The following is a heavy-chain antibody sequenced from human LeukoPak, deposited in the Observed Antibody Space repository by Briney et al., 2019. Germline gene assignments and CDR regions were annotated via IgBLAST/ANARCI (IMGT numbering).Heavy chain of an antibody. CDR1: NYYY. CDR2: IYYSGST. V-gene: IGHV4-59*01. CDR3: ARGKAAAASTLPFDP. Sequence: NYYYWNWIRQPPGKGLEWIGHIYYSGSTNYNSSLKSRVTISVDTSRNQFSLKLSSLTAADTAVYYCARGKAAAASTLPFDPWGQGTLVTVSS. D-gene: IGHD6-13*01. J-gene: IGHJ5*02.